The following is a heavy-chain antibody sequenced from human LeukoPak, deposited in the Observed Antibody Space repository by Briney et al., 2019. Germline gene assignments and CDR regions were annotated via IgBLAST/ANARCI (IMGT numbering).Heavy chain of an antibody. CDR2: ISGSGGST. D-gene: IGHD3-3*01. J-gene: IGHJ5*02. CDR1: GFSFSDCA. V-gene: IGHV3-23*01. CDR3: VKGGQRYDFWRFDH. Sequence: GESLRLSCVASGFSFSDCAVSWIRQSPAKGLEWVSSISGSGGSTYYADSVKGRSTISRDNSKNTLFLQVNSLRGEDMGRYYCVKGGQRYDFWRFDHWGQGTLVAVSS.